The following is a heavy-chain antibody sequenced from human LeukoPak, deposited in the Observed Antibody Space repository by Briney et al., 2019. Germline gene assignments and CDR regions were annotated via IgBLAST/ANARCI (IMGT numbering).Heavy chain of an antibody. Sequence: PSETLSLTCTVSGGSSSSYYWSWIRQPPGQGLEWIGYIYYSGSTNYNPSLKSRVTISVDTSKNQFSLKLSSVTAADTAVYYCARGFGEYYFDYWGQGTLVTVSS. V-gene: IGHV4-59*01. D-gene: IGHD3-3*01. CDR3: ARGFGEYYFDY. J-gene: IGHJ4*02. CDR2: IYYSGST. CDR1: GGSSSSYY.